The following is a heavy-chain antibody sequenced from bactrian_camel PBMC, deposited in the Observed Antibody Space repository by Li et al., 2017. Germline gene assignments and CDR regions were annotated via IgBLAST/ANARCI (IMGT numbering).Heavy chain of an antibody. Sequence: VQLVESGGGSVRPGGSLTLSCATSVGSFYCMGWFRQTPGKEREAVASVYTDTGRTNYADSAMGRFTISKDNVKNILYLQMDNLIPEDSATYRCAASWDVTAIEALGRIASPEFGYWGDGTQVTVS. CDR2: VYTDTGRT. J-gene: IGHJ6*01. CDR3: AASWDVTAIEALGRIASPEFGY. V-gene: IGHV3S1*01. CDR1: VGSFYC. D-gene: IGHD2*01.